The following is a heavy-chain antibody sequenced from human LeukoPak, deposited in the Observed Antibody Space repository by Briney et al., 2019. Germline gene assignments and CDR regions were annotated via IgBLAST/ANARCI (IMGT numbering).Heavy chain of an antibody. CDR1: GGSISSGGYS. V-gene: IGHV4-30-2*01. J-gene: IGHJ5*02. CDR2: IYHSGST. CDR3: ARAPYLTGNNWFDP. D-gene: IGHD3-9*01. Sequence: SETLSLTCAVSGGSISSGGYSWSWIRQPPGKGLEWIGYIYHSGSTYYNPSLKSRVTISVDRSKNQFSLKLSSVTAADTAVYYYARAPYLTGNNWFDPWGQGTLVTVSS.